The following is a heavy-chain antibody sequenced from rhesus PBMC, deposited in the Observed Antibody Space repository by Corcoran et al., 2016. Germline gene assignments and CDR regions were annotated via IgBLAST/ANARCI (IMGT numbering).Heavy chain of an antibody. J-gene: IGHJ5-1*01. Sequence: QLQLQESGPGLVKPSETLSVTCAVSGGFISSNYWSWIRPPPWLGLEWIGRIYGSGSSTNYNPALKRRVTLSVDTSKNQLSLKLSSVTAADTAVYYCARHMSSGWTGVGWDVWGPGVLVTVSS. V-gene: IGHV4-169*01. CDR3: ARHMSSGWTGVGWDV. CDR1: GGFISSNY. CDR2: IYGSGSST. D-gene: IGHD6-31*01.